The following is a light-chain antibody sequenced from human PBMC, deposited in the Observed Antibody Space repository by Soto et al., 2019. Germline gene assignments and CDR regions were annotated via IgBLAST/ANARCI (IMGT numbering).Light chain of an antibody. J-gene: IGKJ1*01. CDR2: DAS. Sequence: EIVMTQSPATLSVSPGERATLSCRASQSVSSNLAWYQQKPGQAPRLLIYDASTRATGIPARFSGSGSGTEFTLTIRSLQSEDFAIYYCQQYNNWPRTFGQGTKV. CDR1: QSVSSN. CDR3: QQYNNWPRT. V-gene: IGKV3-15*01.